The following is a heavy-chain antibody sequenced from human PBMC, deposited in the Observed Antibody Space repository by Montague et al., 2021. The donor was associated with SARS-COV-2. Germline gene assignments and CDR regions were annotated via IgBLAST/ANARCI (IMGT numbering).Heavy chain of an antibody. CDR3: ARDARYDILTGYFGY. J-gene: IGHJ4*02. V-gene: IGHV3-21*01. CDR1: GFTFSSYS. Sequence: SLRLSCAASGFTFSSYSMNWVRQAPGKGLEWVSSISSSSSYIYYADSVKGRFTISRDNAKNSLYLQMNSLRAEDTAVYYCARDARYDILTGYFGYWGQGTLVTVSS. D-gene: IGHD3-9*01. CDR2: ISSSSSYI.